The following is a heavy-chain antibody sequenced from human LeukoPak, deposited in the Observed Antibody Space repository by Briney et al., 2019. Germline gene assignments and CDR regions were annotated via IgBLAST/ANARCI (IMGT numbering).Heavy chain of an antibody. D-gene: IGHD3-16*01. CDR1: GFIFSDYW. CDR3: ARGGRYAYFLDY. Sequence: GGSLRLSCAASGFIFSDYWMHWVRQGPGKGLVWVSRIKSDGSSTSYAESVKGRFTISRDNAKNTVYVHMNSLRDEDTAVYYCARGGRYAYFLDYWGQGTLVTVSS. J-gene: IGHJ4*02. V-gene: IGHV3-74*01. CDR2: IKSDGSST.